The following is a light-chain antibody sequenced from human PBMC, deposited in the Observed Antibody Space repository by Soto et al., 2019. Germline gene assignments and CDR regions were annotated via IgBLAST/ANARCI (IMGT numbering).Light chain of an antibody. J-gene: IGKJ2*01. V-gene: IGKV3-20*01. CDR3: HQYGSSPPFT. CDR1: QSVTNNY. CDR2: GSS. Sequence: EVVLTQSPGTLSLSPGESATLSCRASQSVTNNYFAWYQQKPGQAPRLLIFGSSDRATGIPDRFSGSGSGTVFTLTISSLEPEDFAVYYCHQYGSSPPFTFGQGTKLEIK.